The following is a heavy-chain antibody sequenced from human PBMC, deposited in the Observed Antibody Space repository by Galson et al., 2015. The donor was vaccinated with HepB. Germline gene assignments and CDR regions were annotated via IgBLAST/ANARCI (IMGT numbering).Heavy chain of an antibody. Sequence: SLRLSCATSGFTFNTQAMHWVRQAPGKGLEWVAVMSYDGSTTYYADSVKGRFTISRDNSKNTLYLQMNSLRAEDTAVYYCARAWEAMVPGAFDIWGQGTMVTVSS. D-gene: IGHD3-10*01. J-gene: IGHJ3*02. CDR2: MSYDGSTT. CDR1: GFTFNTQA. V-gene: IGHV3-30-3*01. CDR3: ARAWEAMVPGAFDI.